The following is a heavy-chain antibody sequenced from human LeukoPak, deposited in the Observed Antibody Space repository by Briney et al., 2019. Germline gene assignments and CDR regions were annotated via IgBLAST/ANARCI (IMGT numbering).Heavy chain of an antibody. CDR3: AKDFLVYSSGSEAPYFDP. J-gene: IGHJ5*02. D-gene: IGHD6-19*01. CDR2: ISWNSGNI. Sequence: PGGSLRLSCAASGFTFDDYAMHWVRQAPGKGLEWVSGISWNSGNIDYADSVKGRFTISRDNAKNSLYLQMNSLRAEDTALYYCAKDFLVYSSGSEAPYFDPWGQGTLVTVSS. CDR1: GFTFDDYA. V-gene: IGHV3-9*01.